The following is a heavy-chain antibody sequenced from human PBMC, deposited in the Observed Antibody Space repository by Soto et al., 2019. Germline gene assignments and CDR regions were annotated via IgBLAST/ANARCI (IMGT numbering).Heavy chain of an antibody. D-gene: IGHD5-18*01. CDR1: GGSFSGYY. CDR3: TRVVTAMVTD. V-gene: IGHV4-34*01. Sequence: KTSETLSLTCAVYGGSFSGYYWSWIRQPPGKGLEWIGEINHSGSTNYNPSLKSRVTISVDTSKNQFSLKLSSVTAADTAVYYCTRVVTAMVTDWRQGTLVTVSS. J-gene: IGHJ4*02. CDR2: INHSGST.